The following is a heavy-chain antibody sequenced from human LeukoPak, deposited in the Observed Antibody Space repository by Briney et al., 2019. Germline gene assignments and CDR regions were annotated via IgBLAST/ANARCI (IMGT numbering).Heavy chain of an antibody. Sequence: GGSLRLSCAASGFTFSSYGMHWVRQAPGKGLEWVAVISYDGSNKYYADSVKGRFTISRDNSKNTLYLQMNSLRAGDTAVYYCAKSQYRGYGMDVWGQGTTVTVSS. V-gene: IGHV3-30*18. CDR2: ISYDGSNK. D-gene: IGHD2-2*01. CDR1: GFTFSSYG. CDR3: AKSQYRGYGMDV. J-gene: IGHJ6*02.